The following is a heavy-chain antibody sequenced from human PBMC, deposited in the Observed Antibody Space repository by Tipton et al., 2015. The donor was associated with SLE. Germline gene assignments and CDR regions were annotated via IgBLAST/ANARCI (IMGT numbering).Heavy chain of an antibody. Sequence: LRLSCTVSGGSISSYYWNWIRQPPGKGLEWVGYINYSGNTNYNPSLKSRVTISVDTSKTHFSLRLNSVTAADTAVYYCARGGLGRYVRGSFFFGSWGQGPLVAVSS. CDR3: ARGGLGRYVRGSFFFGS. CDR1: GGSISSYY. J-gene: IGHJ4*02. CDR2: INYSGNT. V-gene: IGHV4-59*01. D-gene: IGHD2-2*01.